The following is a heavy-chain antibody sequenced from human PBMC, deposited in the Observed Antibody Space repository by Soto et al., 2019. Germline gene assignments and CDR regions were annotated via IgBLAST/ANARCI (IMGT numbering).Heavy chain of an antibody. CDR1: GGTIGSCRYY. CDR3: ARLLDDSSGYSPYWYFDF. Sequence: GGTIGSCRYYRCCNRKHPGKGLEWIGSIYYSGSTYYNPSLKSRVTISVDTSKNQFSLKLSSVTAADTAVYYCARLLDDSSGYSPYWYFDFWGRGTLVTVSS. D-gene: IGHD3-22*01. J-gene: IGHJ2*01. V-gene: IGHV4-39*01. CDR2: IYYSGST.